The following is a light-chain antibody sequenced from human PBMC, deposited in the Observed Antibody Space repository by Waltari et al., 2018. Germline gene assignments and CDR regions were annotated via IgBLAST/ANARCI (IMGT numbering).Light chain of an antibody. Sequence: EIVMTQSPAILSVSPGAGATLSCRASHGIGTNLAWYQKKPGQAHRLLIYDASTRAPGIPARFTGSGSETEFTLVISSLQSEDSALYFCQQYRDWYSFGQGTKLEIK. CDR3: QQYRDWYS. CDR1: HGIGTN. CDR2: DAS. J-gene: IGKJ2*01. V-gene: IGKV3-15*01.